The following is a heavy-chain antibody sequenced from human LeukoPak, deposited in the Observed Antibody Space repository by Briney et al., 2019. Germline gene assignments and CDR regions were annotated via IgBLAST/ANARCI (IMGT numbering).Heavy chain of an antibody. CDR3: ARADGSDEHYYFDY. CDR2: INPNSGGT. CDR1: GYTFTGYY. V-gene: IGHV1-2*02. Sequence: ASVKASCKASGYTFTGYYMHWVRQAPGQGLEWMGWINPNSGGTNYAQKFQGRVTMTRDTSISTAYMELSRLRSDDTAVYYCARADGSDEHYYFDYWGQGTLVTVSS. J-gene: IGHJ4*02. D-gene: IGHD1-26*01.